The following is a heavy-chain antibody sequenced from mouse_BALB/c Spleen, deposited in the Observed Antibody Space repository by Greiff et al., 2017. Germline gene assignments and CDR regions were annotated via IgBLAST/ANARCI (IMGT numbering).Heavy chain of an antibody. CDR1: GYSITSDYA. CDR2: ISYSGST. J-gene: IGHJ4*01. Sequence: EVQLQQSGPGLVKPSQSLSLTCTVTGYSITSDYAWNWIRQFPGNKLEWMGYISYSGSTSYNPSLKSRISITRDTSKNQFFLQLNSVTTEDTATYYCARYYRHAMDYWGQGTSVTVSS. D-gene: IGHD2-14*01. CDR3: ARYYRHAMDY. V-gene: IGHV3-2*02.